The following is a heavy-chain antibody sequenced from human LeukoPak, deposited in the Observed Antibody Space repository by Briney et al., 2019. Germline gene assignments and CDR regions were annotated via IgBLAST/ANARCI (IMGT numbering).Heavy chain of an antibody. CDR1: GGSISSGSYY. CDR2: IYTSGST. J-gene: IGHJ3*02. D-gene: IGHD3-16*02. Sequence: SETLSLTCTVSGGSISSGSYYWSWIRQPAGKGLEWIGRIYTSGSTNYNPSLKSRVTISVDTSKNQFSLKLSSVTAADTAVYYCARDHYDYVWGSCRYAFDIWGQGTMVTVSS. CDR3: ARDHYDYVWGSCRYAFDI. V-gene: IGHV4-61*02.